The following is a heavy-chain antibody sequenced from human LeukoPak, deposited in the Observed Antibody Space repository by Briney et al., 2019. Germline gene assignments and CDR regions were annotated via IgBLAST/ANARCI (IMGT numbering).Heavy chain of an antibody. CDR1: GFTLSSYW. CDR3: ARIGRGLGGYSYGYWYYYYGMDV. Sequence: GGSLRLSCAASGFTLSSYWMSWVRQAPGKGLEWVANIKQDGSEKYYVDSVKGRFTISRDNAKNSLYLKMNSLRAEDTAVYYCARIGRGLGGYSYGYWYYYYGMDVWGKGTTVTVSS. V-gene: IGHV3-7*03. CDR2: IKQDGSEK. D-gene: IGHD5-18*01. J-gene: IGHJ6*04.